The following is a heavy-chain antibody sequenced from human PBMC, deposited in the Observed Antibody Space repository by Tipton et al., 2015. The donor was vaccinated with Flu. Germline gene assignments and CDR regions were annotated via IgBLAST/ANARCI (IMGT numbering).Heavy chain of an antibody. D-gene: IGHD1-14*01. CDR1: GGSITTNSYY. Sequence: LRLSCTVSGGSITTNSYYWGWIRQPPGKGLEWIGYIYYSGSTDYNPSLKSRVAISVDTSKNQFSLKLNSVTAADTAVYYCARLAPDGWVLGTYYFDFWGQGILVTVSS. J-gene: IGHJ4*02. CDR3: ARLAPDGWVLGTYYFDF. V-gene: IGHV4-61*05. CDR2: IYYSGST.